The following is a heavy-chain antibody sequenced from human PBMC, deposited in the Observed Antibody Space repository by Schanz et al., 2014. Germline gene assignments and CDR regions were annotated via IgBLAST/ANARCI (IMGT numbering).Heavy chain of an antibody. V-gene: IGHV3-30*04. D-gene: IGHD7-27*01. CDR3: SRFLTGLDY. CDR2: ISYDGSNT. CDR1: GFTFSSYA. J-gene: IGHJ4*02. Sequence: QVQLVESGGGVVQPGRSLRLSCVASGFTFSSYAMHWVRQAPGKGLEWVAFISYDGSNTILADSVRGRFTISRDNSQNTLFLQMNSLRVEDTAVYYCSRFLTGLDYWGPGTLVTVSS.